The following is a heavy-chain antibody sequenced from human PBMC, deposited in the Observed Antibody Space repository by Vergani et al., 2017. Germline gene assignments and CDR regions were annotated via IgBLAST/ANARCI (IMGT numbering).Heavy chain of an antibody. D-gene: IGHD2/OR15-2a*01. Sequence: EVQLVESGGGLVPPGRSLRLSCAASGFSFGDYAMTWVRQAPGKGLEWVSAISGHGDRTYYADSVKGRFTISRDNSKKTVYLQMNSLKAEDRATYYCAREERSNTSPFVGDWGQGTLVTV. CDR2: ISGHGDRT. CDR1: GFSFGDYA. J-gene: IGHJ4*02. V-gene: IGHV3-23*04. CDR3: AREERSNTSPFVGD.